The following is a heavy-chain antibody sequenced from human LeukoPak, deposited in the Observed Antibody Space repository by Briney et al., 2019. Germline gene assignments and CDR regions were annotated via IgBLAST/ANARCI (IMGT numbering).Heavy chain of an antibody. D-gene: IGHD6-6*01. CDR2: IYYSGST. J-gene: IGHJ6*03. CDR1: SGSITSYY. Sequence: SETLSLTCSVSSGSITSYYWSWLRQPPGKGLEWIGYIYYSGSTNYNPSVKSRVTMSVDTSKNQFSLKLNSVTAADTAVYYCARDWGVTGRPGYMDVWGKGTTVTVSS. CDR3: ARDWGVTGRPGYMDV. V-gene: IGHV4-59*01.